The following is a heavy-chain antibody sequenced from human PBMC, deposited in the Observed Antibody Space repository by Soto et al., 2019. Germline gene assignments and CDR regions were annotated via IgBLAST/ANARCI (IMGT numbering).Heavy chain of an antibody. CDR3: AKGPWGYYGMDV. CDR2: ISGSGGST. CDR1: GFTFSSYA. J-gene: IGHJ6*02. D-gene: IGHD3-16*01. Sequence: GGSLRLSCAASGFTFSSYAMSWVRQAPGKGLEWVSAISGSGGSTYYADSVKGRFTIPRDNSKNTLYLQMNSLRAEDTAVYYCAKGPWGYYGMDVWGQGTTVTVYS. V-gene: IGHV3-23*01.